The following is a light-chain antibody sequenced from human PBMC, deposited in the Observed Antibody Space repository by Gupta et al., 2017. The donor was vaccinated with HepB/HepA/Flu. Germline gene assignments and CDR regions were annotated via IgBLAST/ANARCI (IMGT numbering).Light chain of an antibody. J-gene: IGLJ3*02. CDR2: CNSDGSH. CDR1: SGHSSYA. CDR3: QTWDTGMRV. Sequence: QLVLTQSPSASASLGASVKLSCTLSSGHSSYAIAWHQQQTAKGPRYLMNCNSDGSHTKGDGIPYRSSSASSAAERNITIPTLQSEDYYYYYCQTWDTGMRVFGGGTKLTVL. V-gene: IGLV4-69*01.